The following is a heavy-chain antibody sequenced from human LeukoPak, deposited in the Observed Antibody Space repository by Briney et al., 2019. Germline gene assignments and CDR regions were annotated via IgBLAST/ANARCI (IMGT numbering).Heavy chain of an antibody. CDR1: PYSFTSHW. CDR2: VYAGDSDT. J-gene: IGHJ4*02. D-gene: IGHD1-26*01. Sequence: PGESLKISCTSSPYSFTSHWIGWVRQKPGKGLEWVGLVYAGDSDTIYSPSFQGQVTMSADKSTSTVYLKWSGLKASDTATYFCARQNRGGSHTTGYYFDYWGLGTLVTVSS. CDR3: ARQNRGGSHTTGYYFDY. V-gene: IGHV5-51*01.